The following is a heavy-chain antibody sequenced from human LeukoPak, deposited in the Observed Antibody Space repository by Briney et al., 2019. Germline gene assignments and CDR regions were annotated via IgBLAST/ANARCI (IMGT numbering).Heavy chain of an antibody. V-gene: IGHV3-23*01. CDR2: ISGSGGRT. CDR3: AKAPDDIVFSTFGP. Sequence: GGSLRLSCAASGFTFSSYAMSWVRQAPGKGLEWVSAISGSGGRTTYADAVKGRFTISRDNSNSTLYQQINSLRAEDTAVYYCAKAPDDIVFSTFGPWGQGTLVTGSS. D-gene: IGHD3/OR15-3a*01. J-gene: IGHJ5*02. CDR1: GFTFSSYA.